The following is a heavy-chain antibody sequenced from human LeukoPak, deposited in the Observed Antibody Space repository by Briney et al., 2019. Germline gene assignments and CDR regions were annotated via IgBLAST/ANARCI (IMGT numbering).Heavy chain of an antibody. CDR3: ATYDYGDYGGSDAFDI. J-gene: IGHJ3*02. Sequence: PSETLSLTCTVSGGSISSYYWSWIRQPAGKGLEWIGRIYASGSTYYNPSLKSRVTISVDTSKNQFSLKLSSVTAADTAVYYCATYDYGDYGGSDAFDIWGQGTMVTVSS. CDR2: IYASGST. D-gene: IGHD4-17*01. V-gene: IGHV4-4*07. CDR1: GGSISSYY.